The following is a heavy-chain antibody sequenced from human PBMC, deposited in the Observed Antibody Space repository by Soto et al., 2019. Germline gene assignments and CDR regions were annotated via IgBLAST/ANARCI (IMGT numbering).Heavy chain of an antibody. CDR1: GYTFTTYY. CDR2: INPSGGTT. J-gene: IGHJ4*02. CDR3: ARGWGYCSGASCLLCDY. V-gene: IGHV1-46*03. Sequence: QVQLVQSGAEVKKPGASVKVSCKASGYTFTTYYMHWVRQAPGQGLEWMGIINPSGGTTSYAQKCQGRVTMTRDTSTSTVYMELSSLRSEDTSVYYCARGWGYCSGASCLLCDYWGQGTLVTVSS. D-gene: IGHD2-15*01.